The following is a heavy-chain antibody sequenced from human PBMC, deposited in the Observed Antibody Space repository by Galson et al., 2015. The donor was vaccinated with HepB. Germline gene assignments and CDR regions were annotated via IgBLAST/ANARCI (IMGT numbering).Heavy chain of an antibody. J-gene: IGHJ4*02. CDR2: ISSSSSTI. D-gene: IGHD3-22*01. V-gene: IGHV3-48*01. CDR3: AIWDYYDSSGYYHDY. CDR1: GFTFSSYS. Sequence: SLRLSCAASGFTFSSYSMNWVRQAPGKGLEWVSYISSSSSTIYYADSVKGRFTISRDNAKNSLYLQMNSLRAEDTAVYYCAIWDYYDSSGYYHDYWGQGTLVTVSS.